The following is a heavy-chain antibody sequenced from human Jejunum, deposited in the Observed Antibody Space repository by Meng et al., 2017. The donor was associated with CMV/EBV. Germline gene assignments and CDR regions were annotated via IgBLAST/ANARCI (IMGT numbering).Heavy chain of an antibody. J-gene: IGHJ4*02. CDR2: IGWNSDYI. CDR1: GFTFDDYA. Sequence: GFTFDDYARHWVRQAPGKGLEWVSGIGWNSDYIAYADSVKGRFTISRDNAKNSLYLQMDSLRTEDTALYYCAKGRYSGSSGYFDYWGQGTPVTVSS. V-gene: IGHV3-9*01. D-gene: IGHD1-26*01. CDR3: AKGRYSGSSGYFDY.